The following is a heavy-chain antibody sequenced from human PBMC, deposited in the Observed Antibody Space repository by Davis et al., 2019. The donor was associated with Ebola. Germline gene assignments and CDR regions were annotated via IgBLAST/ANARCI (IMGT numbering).Heavy chain of an antibody. Sequence: AASVKVSCKASGYTFTSYYMHWVRQAPGQGLEWMGIINPSGGSTSYAQKFQGRVTMTRDTSTSTVYMELSSLRSEDTAVYYCARASQSYHYDILTGYYSHTAFDYWGQGTLVTVSS. CDR1: GYTFTSYY. D-gene: IGHD3-9*01. J-gene: IGHJ4*02. V-gene: IGHV1-46*01. CDR2: INPSGGST. CDR3: ARASQSYHYDILTGYYSHTAFDY.